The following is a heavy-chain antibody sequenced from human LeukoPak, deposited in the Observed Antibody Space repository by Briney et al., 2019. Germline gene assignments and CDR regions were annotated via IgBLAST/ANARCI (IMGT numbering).Heavy chain of an antibody. CDR2: IWSDGGNK. CDR1: GFTFSSYG. J-gene: IGHJ4*02. D-gene: IGHD3-10*01. V-gene: IGHV3-33*01. Sequence: GGSLRLSCEASGFTFSSYGIHWVRQAPGKGLEWVAVIWSDGGNKYYADSVKGRFIISRDNSKNTLYLQMNSLRVEDTAVYYCARDPGVSMVRGVITYYFDYWGQGTLVTVSS. CDR3: ARDPGVSMVRGVITYYFDY.